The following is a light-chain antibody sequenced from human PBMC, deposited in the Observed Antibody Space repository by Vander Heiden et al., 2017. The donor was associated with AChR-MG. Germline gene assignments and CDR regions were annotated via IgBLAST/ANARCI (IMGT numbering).Light chain of an antibody. CDR1: QSVGSTF. CDR3: QQYGSSPWT. Sequence: IVLTQPPGTLSSSAGERVTLSCRASQSVGSTFVSWYQQKPGQAPRLLIDGAFIRASGIPDMFSGSRSGTVFTLTISILEPEVFALYYCQQYGSSPWTFGQGTKVEIK. V-gene: IGKV3-20*01. CDR2: GAF. J-gene: IGKJ1*01.